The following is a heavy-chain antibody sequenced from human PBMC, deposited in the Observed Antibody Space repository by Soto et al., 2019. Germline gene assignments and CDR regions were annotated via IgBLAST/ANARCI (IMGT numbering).Heavy chain of an antibody. CDR3: AKDLSNPPPAYGMDV. J-gene: IGHJ6*02. CDR2: ISYDGSQK. CDR1: GFIFRSYG. Sequence: PGGSLRLSCVVSGFIFRSYGMHWVRQAPGKGLEWVAIISYDGSQKYYADSVKGRFTISRDNSKNTLYLHMNSLRPEDTAVYYCAKDLSNPPPAYGMDVWGQGTTVTVS. V-gene: IGHV3-30*18.